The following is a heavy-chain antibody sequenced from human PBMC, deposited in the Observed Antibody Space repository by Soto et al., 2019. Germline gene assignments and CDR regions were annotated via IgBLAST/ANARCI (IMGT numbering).Heavy chain of an antibody. Sequence: PGGSLRLSCAASGFTFSNAWMSRVRQAPGKGLEWVGRIKSKTDGGTTDYAAPVKGRFTISRDDSKNTLYLQMNSLKTEDTAVYYCTCPGFKTGTKTTSFDYWGQGTLVTVSS. CDR1: GFTFSNAW. CDR3: TCPGFKTGTKTTSFDY. D-gene: IGHD1-7*01. J-gene: IGHJ4*02. CDR2: IKSKTDGGTT. V-gene: IGHV3-15*01.